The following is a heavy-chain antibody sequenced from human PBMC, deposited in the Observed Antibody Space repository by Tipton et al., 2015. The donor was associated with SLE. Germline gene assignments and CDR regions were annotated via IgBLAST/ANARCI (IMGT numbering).Heavy chain of an antibody. Sequence: TLSLTCAVYGGSFSGYYWSWIRQPPGKGLEWIGEINHSGSTNYNPSLKSRVTISVDTSKNQSSLKLSSVTAADTAVYYCASRNWNPWYFDYWGQGTLVTVSS. D-gene: IGHD1-1*01. CDR3: ASRNWNPWYFDY. V-gene: IGHV4-34*01. J-gene: IGHJ4*02. CDR2: INHSGST. CDR1: GGSFSGYY.